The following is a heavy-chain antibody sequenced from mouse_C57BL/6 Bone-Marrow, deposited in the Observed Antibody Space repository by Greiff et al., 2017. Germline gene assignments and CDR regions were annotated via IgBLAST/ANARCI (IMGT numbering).Heavy chain of an antibody. Sequence: VQLQQPGAELVKPGASVKLSCKASGYTFTSYWMHWVKQRPGQGLEWIGMIHPNSGSTNYNEKFKSKATLTVDKSSSTAYIQLSSLTSEDSAVYYCARLGWLLHAMDYWGQGTSVTVSS. J-gene: IGHJ4*01. CDR1: GYTFTSYW. CDR3: ARLGWLLHAMDY. D-gene: IGHD2-3*01. CDR2: IHPNSGST. V-gene: IGHV1-64*01.